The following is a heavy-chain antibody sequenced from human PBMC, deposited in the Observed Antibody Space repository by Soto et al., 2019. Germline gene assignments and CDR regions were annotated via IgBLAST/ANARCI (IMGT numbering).Heavy chain of an antibody. Sequence: QVQLQQWGAGLLKPSETLSLTCAVYGGSFSGYYWSWIRQPPGKGLEWIGEINHSGSTNYNPSLKSRVTISVDTSKNQFSLKLSSVTAADTAVYYCARGSNDILTGYYTTSPDWYFDLWGRGTLVTVSS. V-gene: IGHV4-34*01. D-gene: IGHD3-9*01. J-gene: IGHJ2*01. CDR2: INHSGST. CDR1: GGSFSGYY. CDR3: ARGSNDILTGYYTTSPDWYFDL.